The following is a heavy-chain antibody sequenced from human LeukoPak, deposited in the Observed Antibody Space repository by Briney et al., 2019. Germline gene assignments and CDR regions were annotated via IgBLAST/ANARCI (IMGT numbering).Heavy chain of an antibody. CDR3: ARDNYGDYYDSSGYYYLAFDI. CDR1: GFPFSSYS. J-gene: IGHJ3*02. Sequence: GGSLRLSCAASGFPFSSYSMNWVRQAPGKGLEWVLSISSSSSYIYSADSVKGRFTISRDNDKNSLYVQMNSLRAEDTAVYYCARDNYGDYYDSSGYYYLAFDIWGQGTMVTVSS. CDR2: ISSSSSYI. D-gene: IGHD3-22*01. V-gene: IGHV3-21*01.